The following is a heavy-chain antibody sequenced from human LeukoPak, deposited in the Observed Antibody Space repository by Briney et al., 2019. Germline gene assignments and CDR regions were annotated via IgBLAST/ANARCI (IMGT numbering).Heavy chain of an antibody. Sequence: PGGSLRLSCGPSGLTFSNYAMTWVRQAPGEGQEWVSAISATVGSPYYADSVKGRFIITRDNSNNRVFLQTHSLSPDDTALYYCAKDNYGGVYASWGQGTLVTVSS. V-gene: IGHV3-23*01. J-gene: IGHJ5*02. CDR3: AKDNYGGVYAS. D-gene: IGHD3-16*01. CDR1: GLTFSNYA. CDR2: ISATVGSP.